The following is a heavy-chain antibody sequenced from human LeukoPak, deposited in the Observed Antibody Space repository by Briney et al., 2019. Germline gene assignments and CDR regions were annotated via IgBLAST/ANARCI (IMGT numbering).Heavy chain of an antibody. D-gene: IGHD5-18*01. CDR1: GFTFSSYA. Sequence: GGSLRLSCAASGFTFSSYAMHWVRQAPGKGLEYVSAISGNGGSTYYANSVKGRFTISRDNSKNTLYLQMGSLRAGDMAVYYCARDRDTAMVHAVYYYYGMDVWGQGTTVTVSS. J-gene: IGHJ6*02. V-gene: IGHV3-64*01. CDR3: ARDRDTAMVHAVYYYYGMDV. CDR2: ISGNGGST.